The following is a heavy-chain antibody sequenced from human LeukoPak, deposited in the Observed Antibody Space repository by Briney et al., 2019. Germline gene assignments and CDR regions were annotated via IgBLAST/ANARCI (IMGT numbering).Heavy chain of an antibody. Sequence: PETLSLTCTVSGVSVSSYYWNWIRQPPGMGLEWIAYIFYSGSTNYNPSLKSRVTISVDTSKNQVSLQLSSVTAADTAVYFCARDNKIQLWDRGYWYFDLWGRGTLVTVSS. CDR1: GVSVSSYY. CDR3: ARDNKIQLWDRGYWYFDL. CDR2: IFYSGST. V-gene: IGHV4-59*02. D-gene: IGHD5-18*01. J-gene: IGHJ2*01.